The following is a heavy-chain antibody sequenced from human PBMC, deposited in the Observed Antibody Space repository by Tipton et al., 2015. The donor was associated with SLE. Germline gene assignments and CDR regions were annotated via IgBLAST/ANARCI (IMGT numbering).Heavy chain of an antibody. J-gene: IGHJ5*01. V-gene: IGHV4-59*01. Sequence: GLVKPSETLYLTCSVSGGSISDFYWTWIRQPPGKGLEWIGYGYYSSSNNVTLRGASHANTSLESRLTMSEDTSKNEVSLKLTSVTPADTAVYFCARGASHWRTGMLNYFDSWGRGSLVTVSS. D-gene: IGHD3-3*01. CDR3: ARGASHWRTGMLNYFDS. CDR1: GGSISDFY. CDR2: GYYSSSNNVTLRGAS.